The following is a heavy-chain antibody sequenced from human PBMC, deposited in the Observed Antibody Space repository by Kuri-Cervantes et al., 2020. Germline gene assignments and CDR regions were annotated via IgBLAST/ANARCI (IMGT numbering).Heavy chain of an antibody. V-gene: IGHV2-70*12. D-gene: IGHD3-16*01. CDR1: RFSPSTSGMR. CDR2: IDWDDDR. Sequence: SPTLVKPPQILTLTCTFSRFSPSTSGMRVSWFRQPPGKALEWLARIDWDDDRFYSTSLKTRRTISKDTSKNQVVLTMTNMDPVDTATYYCALRPIASRGYDWFESWGQGTLVTVSS. J-gene: IGHJ5*01. CDR3: ALRPIASRGYDWFES.